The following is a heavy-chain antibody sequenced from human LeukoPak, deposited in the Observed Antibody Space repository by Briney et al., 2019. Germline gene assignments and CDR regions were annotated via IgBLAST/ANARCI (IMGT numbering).Heavy chain of an antibody. D-gene: IGHD1-26*01. CDR1: GYTFINYY. CDR3: ARDGAGNEPFDY. J-gene: IGHJ4*02. CDR2: INSSGGST. V-gene: IGHV1-46*01. Sequence: GASVKVSCKASGYTFINYYIHWVRQAPGPGLEWMGVINSSGGSTNYAQKSQGRVTMTRDTSTSTVYMELSSLNSEDTAVYYCARDGAGNEPFDYWGQGTLVTVSS.